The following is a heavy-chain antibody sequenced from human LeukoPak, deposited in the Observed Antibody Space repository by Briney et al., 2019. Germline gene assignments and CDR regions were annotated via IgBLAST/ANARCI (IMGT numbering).Heavy chain of an antibody. CDR2: IYTSGST. D-gene: IGHD2-2*01. CDR1: GGSISSYH. J-gene: IGHJ4*02. CDR3: ARDHCSSTSCKGDFDY. V-gene: IGHV4-4*07. Sequence: SETLSLTCTVSGGSISSYHWSWIRQPAGKGLEWIGRIYTSGSTNYNPSLKSRVTMSVDTSKNQFSLKLSSVTAADTAVYYCARDHCSSTSCKGDFDYWGQGTLVTVSP.